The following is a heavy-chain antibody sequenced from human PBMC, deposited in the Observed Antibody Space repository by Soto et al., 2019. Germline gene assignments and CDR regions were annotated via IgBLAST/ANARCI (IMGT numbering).Heavy chain of an antibody. CDR2: IYYNGGS. V-gene: IGHV4-59*01. J-gene: IGHJ4*02. CDR3: ASERYDVLTGYSLWGFDH. Sequence: SETMSLTCSVSGGSFSTYYWNWIRQPPGKGLEWIGHIYYNGGSNYNPSLQSRVTISVDMSKNQLSLTLSSVTAADTAVYFCASERYDVLTGYSLWGFDHWGQGILVTVSS. D-gene: IGHD3-9*01. CDR1: GGSFSTYY.